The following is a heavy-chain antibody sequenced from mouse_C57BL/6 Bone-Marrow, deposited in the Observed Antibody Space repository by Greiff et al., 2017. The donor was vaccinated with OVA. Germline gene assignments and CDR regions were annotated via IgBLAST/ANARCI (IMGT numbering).Heavy chain of an antibody. CDR3: AQGTHRAWFAY. CDR2: ISPGDGDT. V-gene: IGHV1-82*01. J-gene: IGHJ3*01. Sequence: QVQLQQSGPELVKPGASVKISCKASGYAFSRSWMNWVKQRPGTGLEWLGRISPGDGDTNYNGKFKGKATLTADKSSSTAYMQRSSLTSEDSAVYVGAQGTHRAWFAYWGQGTLVTVSA. CDR1: GYAFSRSW. D-gene: IGHD3-1*01.